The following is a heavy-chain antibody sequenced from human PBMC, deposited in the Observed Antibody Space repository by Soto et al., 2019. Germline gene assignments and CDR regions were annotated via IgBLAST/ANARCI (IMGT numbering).Heavy chain of an antibody. CDR2: IYYSGST. CDR3: ARDTAGGDHYYYGMDV. Sequence: ETLSLTCTVSGGSISSYYWSWIRQPPGKGLEWIGYIYYSGSTNYNPSLKSRVTLSVDTSKNQFSLKLSSVTAADTAVYYCARDTAGGDHYYYGMDVWGQGTTVTVSS. CDR1: GGSISSYY. V-gene: IGHV4-59*01. J-gene: IGHJ6*02. D-gene: IGHD1-26*01.